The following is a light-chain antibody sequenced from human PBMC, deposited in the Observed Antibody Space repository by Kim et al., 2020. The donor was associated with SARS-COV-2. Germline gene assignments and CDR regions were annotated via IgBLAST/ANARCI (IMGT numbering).Light chain of an antibody. CDR3: QQYYSTPLT. V-gene: IGKV4-1*01. CDR2: WAS. CDR1: QSVLYSSNNKSY. J-gene: IGKJ4*01. Sequence: ATNNCKSSQSVLYSSNNKSYLAWYQQKPGQPPKLLIYWASTRESGVPDRFSGSGSGTDFTLTISSLQAEDVAVYYCQQYYSTPLTFGGGTKVDI.